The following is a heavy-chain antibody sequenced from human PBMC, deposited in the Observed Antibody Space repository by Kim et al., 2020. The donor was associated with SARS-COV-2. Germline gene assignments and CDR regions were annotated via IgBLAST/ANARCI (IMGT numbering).Heavy chain of an antibody. V-gene: IGHV3-7*01. CDR2: R. Sequence: RNYADSVKGRFTITRDNAQNSLYLQMNRLTVEDTAIYYCAREDGTFDYWGQGILVTVSS. CDR3: AREDGTFDY. J-gene: IGHJ4*02.